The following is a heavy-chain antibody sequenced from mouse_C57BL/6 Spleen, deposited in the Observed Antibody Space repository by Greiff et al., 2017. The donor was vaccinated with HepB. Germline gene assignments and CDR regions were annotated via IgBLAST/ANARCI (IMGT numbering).Heavy chain of an antibody. CDR2: IDPSDSYT. D-gene: IGHD1-1*01. J-gene: IGHJ4*01. Sequence: QVQLQQPGAELVKPGASVKLSCKASGYTFTSYWMQWVKQRPGQGLEWIGEIDPSDSYTNYNQKFKGKATLTVDTSSSTAYMQLSSLTSEDSAVYYCAYGSSEGHYAMDYWGQGTSVTVSS. CDR1: GYTFTSYW. V-gene: IGHV1-50*01. CDR3: AYGSSEGHYAMDY.